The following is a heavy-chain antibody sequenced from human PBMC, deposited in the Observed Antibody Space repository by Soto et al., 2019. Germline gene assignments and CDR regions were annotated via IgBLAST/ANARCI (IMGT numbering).Heavy chain of an antibody. CDR1: GGSFSGYY. CDR3: ASWERPNCSSTSCPTGLVDY. D-gene: IGHD2-2*01. V-gene: IGHV4-34*01. Sequence: SETLSLTCAVYGGSFSGYYWSWIRQPPGKGLEWIGEINHSGSTNYNPSLKSRVTISVDTSKNQFSLKLSSVTAADTAVYYCASWERPNCSSTSCPTGLVDYWGQGTLVTVSS. J-gene: IGHJ4*02. CDR2: INHSGST.